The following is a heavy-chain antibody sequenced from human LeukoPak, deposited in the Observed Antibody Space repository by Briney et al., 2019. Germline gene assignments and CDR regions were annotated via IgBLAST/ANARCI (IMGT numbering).Heavy chain of an antibody. D-gene: IGHD3-9*01. J-gene: IGHJ4*02. Sequence: SSGTLSLTCTVSGGSISSYYWSWIRQPPGKGLEWIGFIYYSGSTNYNPSLKSRVTISVDTSKNQFSLKLSSVTAADTAVYYCARGPPYYDILTGYYNGDFDYWGQGTLVTVSS. CDR3: ARGPPYYDILTGYYNGDFDY. V-gene: IGHV4-59*01. CDR1: GGSISSYY. CDR2: IYYSGST.